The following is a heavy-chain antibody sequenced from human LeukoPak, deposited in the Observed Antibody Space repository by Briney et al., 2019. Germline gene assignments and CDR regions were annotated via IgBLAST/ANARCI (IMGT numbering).Heavy chain of an antibody. Sequence: SETLSLTCTVSGGSISSYYWSWIRQPAGKGLEWIGRIYTSGSTNYNPSLKSRVTMSVDTSKNQFSLKLSSVTAADTAVYYCARDRYYYDSSGQLFDYWGQGTLVTVSS. V-gene: IGHV4-4*07. D-gene: IGHD3-22*01. CDR1: GGSISSYY. J-gene: IGHJ4*02. CDR2: IYTSGST. CDR3: ARDRYYYDSSGQLFDY.